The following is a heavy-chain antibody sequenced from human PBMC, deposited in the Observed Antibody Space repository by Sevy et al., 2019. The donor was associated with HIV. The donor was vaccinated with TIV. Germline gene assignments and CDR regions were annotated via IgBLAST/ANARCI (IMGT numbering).Heavy chain of an antibody. CDR3: ARHRAHGSGCLQD. V-gene: IGHV3-11*06. CDR1: GFTFSDYY. D-gene: IGHD3-10*01. Sequence: GGSLRLSCAASGFTFSDYYMSWIRQAPGKGLEWVSYISSSSSYTNYADSGKGRFTISRDNAKNSLYLQMNSLRAEDTAVYYCARHRAHGSGCLQDWGQGTLVTVSS. CDR2: ISSSSSYT. J-gene: IGHJ4*02.